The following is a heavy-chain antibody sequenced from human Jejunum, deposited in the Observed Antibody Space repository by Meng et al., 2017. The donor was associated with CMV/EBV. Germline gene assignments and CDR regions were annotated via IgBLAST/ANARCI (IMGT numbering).Heavy chain of an antibody. J-gene: IGHJ4*02. CDR2: ISYDGTYK. D-gene: IGHD2-21*02. Sequence: FNPYARHWVRQAPGKGLEWVALISYDGTYKYYADSVRGRFTISRDNSKNTLYLQMNSLRTEDTAVYYCARDGGRAISMGGGDPFDYWGQGTLVTVSS. CDR3: ARDGGRAISMGGGDPFDY. V-gene: IGHV3-30-3*01. CDR1: FNPYA.